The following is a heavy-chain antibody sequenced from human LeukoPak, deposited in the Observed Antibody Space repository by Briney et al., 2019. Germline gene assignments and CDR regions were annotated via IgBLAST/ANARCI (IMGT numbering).Heavy chain of an antibody. Sequence: PSETLSLTCTVSGGSISSYYWSWIRQPPGKGLEWMGYIYYSGSTNYNPSLKSRVTISVDTSKNQFSLKLSSVTAADTAVYYCARHVRSTVERYNWFDPWGQGTLVTVSS. D-gene: IGHD4-23*01. V-gene: IGHV4-59*08. CDR3: ARHVRSTVERYNWFDP. J-gene: IGHJ5*02. CDR2: IYYSGST. CDR1: GGSISSYY.